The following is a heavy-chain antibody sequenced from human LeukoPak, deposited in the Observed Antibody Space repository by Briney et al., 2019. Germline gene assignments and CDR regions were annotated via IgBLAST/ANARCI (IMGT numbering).Heavy chain of an antibody. CDR1: GGTFSSYA. CDR3: ARAPYYYDSSGYYRWFDP. CDR2: IIPIFGTA. V-gene: IGHV1-69*01. Sequence: GSSVKVSCKASGGTFSSYAISWVRQAPGQGLEWMGGIIPIFGTANYAQKFQGRVTITADESTSTAYMELSSLRSEDTAVYYCARAPYYYDSSGYYRWFDPWGQGTLVTVSS. D-gene: IGHD3-22*01. J-gene: IGHJ5*02.